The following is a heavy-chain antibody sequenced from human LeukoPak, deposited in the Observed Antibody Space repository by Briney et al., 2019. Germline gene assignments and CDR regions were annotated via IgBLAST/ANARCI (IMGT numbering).Heavy chain of an antibody. Sequence: GGSLRLSCAAPGFTFSSYWMSWVRQAPGKGLEWVANIKQDGSEKYYVDSVKGRFTISRDNAKNSLYLQMNSLRAEDTAVYYCARGTIAAAGYYYFDYWGQGALVTVSS. CDR2: IKQDGSEK. J-gene: IGHJ4*02. V-gene: IGHV3-7*04. CDR3: ARGTIAAAGYYYFDY. CDR1: GFTFSSYW. D-gene: IGHD6-13*01.